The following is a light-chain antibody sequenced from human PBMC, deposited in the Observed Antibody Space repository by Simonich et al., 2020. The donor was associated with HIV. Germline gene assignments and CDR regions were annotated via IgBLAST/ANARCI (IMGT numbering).Light chain of an antibody. Sequence: QSALTQPPSASGSPGQSVTISCTLTNIDVGGYNYVSWYQQHPGNAPKLMIYEFNNRPAGVPDRFSGAKSGNTASLTVSGLQAEDEADYYCSSYADSNNLLFGGGTRLTVL. CDR2: EFN. V-gene: IGLV2-8*01. J-gene: IGLJ3*02. CDR3: SSYADSNNLL. CDR1: NIDVGGYNY.